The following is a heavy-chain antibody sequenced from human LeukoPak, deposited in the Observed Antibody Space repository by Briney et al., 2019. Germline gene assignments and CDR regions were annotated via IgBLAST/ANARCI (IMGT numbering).Heavy chain of an antibody. D-gene: IGHD3-22*01. V-gene: IGHV4-30-4*01. CDR1: GGSISSGDYY. CDR2: IYYSGST. Sequence: PSETLSLTCTVSGGSISSGDYYWSWIRQPPGKGLEWIGYIYYSGSTYYNPSLKSRVTISVDTSKNQFSLKLSSVTAADTAVYYCARVYDTTLVYFDYWGQGTLVTVSS. CDR3: ARVYDTTLVYFDY. J-gene: IGHJ4*02.